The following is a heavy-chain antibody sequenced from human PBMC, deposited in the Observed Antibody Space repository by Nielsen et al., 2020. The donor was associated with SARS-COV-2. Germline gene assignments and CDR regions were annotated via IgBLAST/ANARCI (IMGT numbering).Heavy chain of an antibody. Sequence: GESLKLSCAASGFTFGDSIIHWVRQASGKGLEWVGRVRSKTNNYETAYAASVKGRFTISRDESKNMAYLQMTSLKTEDTAVYYCKHYYERDVWGQGTTVTVSS. V-gene: IGHV3-73*01. CDR1: GFTFGDSI. CDR2: VRSKTNNYET. CDR3: KHYYERDV. J-gene: IGHJ6*02.